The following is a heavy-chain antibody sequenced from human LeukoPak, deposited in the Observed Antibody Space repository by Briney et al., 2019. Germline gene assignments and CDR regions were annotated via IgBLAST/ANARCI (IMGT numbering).Heavy chain of an antibody. V-gene: IGHV4-59*01. CDR3: AREGVNTAIFPYLYYGMDV. J-gene: IGHJ6*02. CDR2: IYYRGNT. CDR1: GGSFSGYY. Sequence: ETLSLTCAVYGGSFSGYYWSWIRQPPGKRLEWIGYIYYRGNTNYKPSLKRRVTMSVDTSKNQFSLKLTSVTAADTAVYYCAREGVNTAIFPYLYYGMDVWGQGTTVTVPS. D-gene: IGHD5-18*01.